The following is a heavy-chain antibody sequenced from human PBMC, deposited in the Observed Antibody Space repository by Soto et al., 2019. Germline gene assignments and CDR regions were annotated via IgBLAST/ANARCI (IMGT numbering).Heavy chain of an antibody. D-gene: IGHD3-3*01. J-gene: IGHJ6*02. V-gene: IGHV3-30*18. CDR3: AKEVWSGPMDV. Sequence: SGGGVVQPGRSLRLSCAASGFIFSSYGMHWVRQAPGTGLEWVAVISYDGSNKYYADSVKGRFTISRDNSKNTLYLQMNSLRAEDTAVYYCAKEVWSGPMDVWGQGTTVTVSS. CDR2: ISYDGSNK. CDR1: GFIFSSYG.